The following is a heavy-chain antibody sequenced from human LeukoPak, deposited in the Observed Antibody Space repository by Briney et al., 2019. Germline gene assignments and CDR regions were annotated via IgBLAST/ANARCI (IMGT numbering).Heavy chain of an antibody. CDR3: ARFTEGAVAAFDY. V-gene: IGHV4-39*07. CDR2: IYYTGST. J-gene: IGHJ4*02. CDR1: GGSISSSSYY. Sequence: SETLSLTCSVSGGSISSSSYYWGWIRQPPGKGLEWIGSIYYTGSTYYNPSLKSRVTISIDTSKNQFSLKLSSVTAADTAMYYCARFTEGAVAAFDYWGQGTLVTVSS. D-gene: IGHD6-19*01.